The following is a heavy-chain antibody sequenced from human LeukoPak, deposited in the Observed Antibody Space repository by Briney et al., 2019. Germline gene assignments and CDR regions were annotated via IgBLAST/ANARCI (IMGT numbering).Heavy chain of an antibody. J-gene: IGHJ4*02. V-gene: IGHV3-23*01. CDR1: GFTFSSYA. CDR2: IVGSGGVT. D-gene: IGHD6-6*01. CDR3: AKDEEQLVHYFDY. Sequence: GGSLRLSCAASGFTFSSYAMSWVRQAPGKGLECVSAIVGSGGVTYYADSVRGRFSISRDNSKNTLYLQMNSLRAEDTAVYYCAKDEEQLVHYFDYWGQGTLVTVSS.